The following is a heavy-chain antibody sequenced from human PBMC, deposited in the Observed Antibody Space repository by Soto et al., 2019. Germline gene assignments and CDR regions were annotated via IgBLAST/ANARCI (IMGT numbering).Heavy chain of an antibody. CDR2: IYYSGST. CDR3: ARGGTQWLKRGYGMDV. D-gene: IGHD3-22*01. Sequence: SETLSLTCTVSGGSISSYYWSWIRQPPGKGLEWIGYIYYSGSTNYNPSLKSRVTISVDTSKNQFSLKLSSVTAADTAVYYCARGGTQWLKRGYGMDVWGQGTTVTVSS. CDR1: GGSISSYY. V-gene: IGHV4-59*12. J-gene: IGHJ6*02.